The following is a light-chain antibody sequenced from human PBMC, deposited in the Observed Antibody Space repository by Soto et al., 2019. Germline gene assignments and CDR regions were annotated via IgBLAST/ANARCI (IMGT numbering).Light chain of an antibody. Sequence: DIQMTQSPSTLSASVGDRVTITCRASQSISSWLAWYQQKPGKAPKLLIYTASSLESGVRSRFSGSGSGTEFTLTISSLQPDDFATYYCQQYNSYSPYTFGQGTKLEIK. V-gene: IGKV1-5*03. J-gene: IGKJ2*01. CDR2: TAS. CDR1: QSISSW. CDR3: QQYNSYSPYT.